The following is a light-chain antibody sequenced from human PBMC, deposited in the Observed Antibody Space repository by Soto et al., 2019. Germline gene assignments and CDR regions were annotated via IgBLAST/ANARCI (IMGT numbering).Light chain of an antibody. CDR2: GAS. CDR3: QQYGNTPWT. J-gene: IGKJ1*01. Sequence: IGFTQSSNTPALSPGERATPGRRASQSVKNSYLAWYQQKPGQAPRLLIYGASSRATGIPDRFSGSGSGTDFTLTISRLEPEDLAVFYCQQYGNTPWTFGRGTKVDIK. CDR1: QSVKNSY. V-gene: IGKV3-20*01.